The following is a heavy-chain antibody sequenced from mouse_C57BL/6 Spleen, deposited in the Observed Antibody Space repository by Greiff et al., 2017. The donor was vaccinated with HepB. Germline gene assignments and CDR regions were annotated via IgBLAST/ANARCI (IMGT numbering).Heavy chain of an antibody. CDR3: TSLYYYDEAY. Sequence: EVQLQQSGAELVRPGASVKLSCTASGFNIKDDYMHWVKQRPEQGLEWIGWIDPENGDTEYASKFQGKATITADKSSNTAYLQLSSLTSEDTAVYYCTSLYYYDEAYWGQGTLVTVSA. D-gene: IGHD2-4*01. V-gene: IGHV14-4*01. CDR2: IDPENGDT. J-gene: IGHJ3*01. CDR1: GFNIKDDY.